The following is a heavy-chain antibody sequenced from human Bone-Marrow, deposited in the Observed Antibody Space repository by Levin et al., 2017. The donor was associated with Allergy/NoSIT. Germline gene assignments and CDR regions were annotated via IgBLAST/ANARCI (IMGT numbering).Heavy chain of an antibody. V-gene: IGHV1-69*13. D-gene: IGHD2-2*01. Sequence: GASVKVSCKASGGTFSSYAISWVRQAPGQGLEWMGGIIPIFGTANYAQKFQGRVTITADESTSTAYMELSSLRSEDTAVYYCARDKYCSSTSCLTSNYGMDVWGQGTTVTVSS. CDR1: GGTFSSYA. CDR3: ARDKYCSSTSCLTSNYGMDV. CDR2: IIPIFGTA. J-gene: IGHJ6*02.